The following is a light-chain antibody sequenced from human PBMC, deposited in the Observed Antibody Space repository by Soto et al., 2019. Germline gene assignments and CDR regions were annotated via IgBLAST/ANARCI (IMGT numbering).Light chain of an antibody. CDR1: QSVSSY. Sequence: EIVLTQSPATLSLSPGERATLSCRASQSVSSYLAWYQQKPGQAPRLLIYDASNRATGIPARFSGSVYGTDFTLTISSLEPEDFEVYYCPQRSNWPLTFGGGTKVEIK. CDR3: PQRSNWPLT. CDR2: DAS. V-gene: IGKV3-11*01. J-gene: IGKJ4*01.